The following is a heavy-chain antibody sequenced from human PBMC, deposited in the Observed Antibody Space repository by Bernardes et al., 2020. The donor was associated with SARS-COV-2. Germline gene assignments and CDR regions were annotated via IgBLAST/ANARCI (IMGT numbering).Heavy chain of an antibody. Sequence: SETLSLTCTVSGASINDYYWTWIRQPPGKGLEWIGFSFYIGSNTYNPSLKSRVTISADTSKNQFSLKLNFVTAADTAMYYCARDNSGYYGSVDVWGQGTMVTVS. CDR3: ARDNSGYYGSVDV. CDR1: GASINDYY. V-gene: IGHV4-59*01. J-gene: IGHJ3*01. D-gene: IGHD3-22*01. CDR2: SFYIGSN.